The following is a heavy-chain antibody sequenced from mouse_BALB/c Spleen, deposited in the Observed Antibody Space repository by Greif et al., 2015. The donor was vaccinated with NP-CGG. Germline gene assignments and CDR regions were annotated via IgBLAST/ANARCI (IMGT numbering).Heavy chain of an antibody. J-gene: IGHJ1*01. CDR2: IWSGGST. D-gene: IGHD2-10*01. CDR3: ARNWAYYGNYWYFDV. Sequence: QVQLQQSGPGLVQPSQSLSITCTVSGFSLTSYGVHWVRQPPGKGLEWLGVIWSGGSTDYNAAFISRLSISKDNSKSQVFFKMNSLQADDTAIYYCARNWAYYGNYWYFDVWGAGTTVTVSS. CDR1: GFSLTSYG. V-gene: IGHV2-4*02.